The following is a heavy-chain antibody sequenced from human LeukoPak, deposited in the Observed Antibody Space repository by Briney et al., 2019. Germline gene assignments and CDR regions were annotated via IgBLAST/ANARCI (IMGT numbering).Heavy chain of an antibody. J-gene: IGHJ1*01. Sequence: GESLKISCKGSGYSFTSYWIGWVRQIPGKGLEWMGIIYPGDSDTRYSPSFQGQVTISADKSISTAYLQWSSLKASDTAMYYCARSPAYCGGDCYSDSQYFQHWGQGTLVTVSS. D-gene: IGHD2-21*02. V-gene: IGHV5-51*01. CDR3: ARSPAYCGGDCYSDSQYFQH. CDR2: IYPGDSDT. CDR1: GYSFTSYW.